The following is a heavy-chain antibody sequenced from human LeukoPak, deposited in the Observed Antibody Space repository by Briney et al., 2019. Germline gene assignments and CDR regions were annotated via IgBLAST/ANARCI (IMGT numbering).Heavy chain of an antibody. V-gene: IGHV4-59*01. D-gene: IGHD6-19*01. CDR1: GFTFSSYE. CDR3: ARVVGAVAGTTYYYYMDV. CDR2: IYYSGST. J-gene: IGHJ6*03. Sequence: GSLRLSCAASGFTFSSYEMNWVRQPPGKGLEWIGYIYYSGSTNYNPSLKSRVTISVDTSKNQFSLKLSSVTAADTAVYYCARVVGAVAGTTYYYYMDVWGKGTTVTISS.